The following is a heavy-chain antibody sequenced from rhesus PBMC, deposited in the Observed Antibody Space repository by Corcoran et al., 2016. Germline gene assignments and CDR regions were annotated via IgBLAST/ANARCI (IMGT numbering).Heavy chain of an antibody. CDR2: VDPVYGEI. D-gene: IGHD3-16*01. V-gene: IGHV1-156*01. CDR1: GYTFIELS. J-gene: IGHJ2*01. CDR3: ARVESGSYYNDWYFDL. Sequence: EVQLVQSGAEVKKPGASVKVSCKVSGYTFIELSMHWVRQAPGKGLEWMGGVDPVYGEIIHAEKFQGRVTMTEDTSTDTAYMELSSLRSEDTAVYYCARVESGSYYNDWYFDLWGPGTPITISS.